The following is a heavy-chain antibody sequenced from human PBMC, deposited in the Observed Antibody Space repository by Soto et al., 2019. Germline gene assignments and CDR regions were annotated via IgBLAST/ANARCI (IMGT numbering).Heavy chain of an antibody. CDR2: ISYDGSNK. CDR3: ATSHSSSGYAFDI. Sequence: PGGSLRLSCAASGFTFSSYARHWVRQAPGKGLEWVAVISYDGSNKYYADSVKGRFTISRDNSKNTLYLQMNSLRAEDTAVYYCATSHSSSGYAFDIWGQGTMVTVSS. V-gene: IGHV3-30-3*01. CDR1: GFTFSSYA. D-gene: IGHD3-22*01. J-gene: IGHJ3*02.